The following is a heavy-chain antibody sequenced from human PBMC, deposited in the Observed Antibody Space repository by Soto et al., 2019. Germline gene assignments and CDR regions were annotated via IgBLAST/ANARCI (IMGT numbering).Heavy chain of an antibody. CDR1: GYTFTSYW. V-gene: IGHV5-51*01. CDR3: VRLLDGSSWYYYYYYGMDV. CDR2: IYPGDSDT. D-gene: IGHD6-13*01. J-gene: IGHJ6*02. Sequence: PGESLKISCKGSGYTFTSYWIGWVRQMPGKGLEWMGIIYPGDSDTRYSPSFQGQVTISADKSISTAYLQWSSLKASDTAMYYCVRLLDGSSWYYYYYYGMDVWGQGTTVNVSS.